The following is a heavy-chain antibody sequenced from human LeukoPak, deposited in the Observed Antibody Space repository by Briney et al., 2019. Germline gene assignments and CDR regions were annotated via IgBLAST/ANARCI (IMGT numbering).Heavy chain of an antibody. J-gene: IGHJ4*02. V-gene: IGHV3-74*03. CDR2: ITSDGSGT. CDR3: TSGAYYNDY. Sequence: PGGSLRLSCAASGFTFSSYAMHWVRQVPGKGLVWVSHITSDGSGTEYADAVKGRFTISRDNAKNTLYMQMNSLRAEGTAVYYCTSGAYYNDYWGQGTLVTVSS. CDR1: GFTFSSYA. D-gene: IGHD3-22*01.